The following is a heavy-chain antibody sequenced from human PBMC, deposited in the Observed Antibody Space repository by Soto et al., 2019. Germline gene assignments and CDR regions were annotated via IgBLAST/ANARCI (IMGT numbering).Heavy chain of an antibody. Sequence: ASVKVSCKASGYTFTSYYMHWVRQAPGQGLEWMGIINPSGGSTSYAQKFQGRVTMTRDTSTSTVYMELSSLRSEDTAVYYCAREPPYDYVWGSYRLATSPLPYYYYGMDVWGQGTTVTV. V-gene: IGHV1-46*01. J-gene: IGHJ6*02. CDR3: AREPPYDYVWGSYRLATSPLPYYYYGMDV. D-gene: IGHD3-16*02. CDR1: GYTFTSYY. CDR2: INPSGGST.